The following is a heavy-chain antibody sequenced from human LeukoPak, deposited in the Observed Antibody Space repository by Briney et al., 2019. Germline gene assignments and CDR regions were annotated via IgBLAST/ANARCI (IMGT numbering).Heavy chain of an antibody. V-gene: IGHV3-23*01. CDR2: IGGSGGST. J-gene: IGHJ4*02. CDR1: GFTFSSYA. Sequence: GGSLRLSCAASGFTFSSYAMSWVRQAPGKGLEWVSAIGGSGGSTYYADSVKGRFTISRDTSKNTLYLQMNSLRAEDTAVYYCAKCNYYDSSGCTLDYWGQGTLVTVSS. D-gene: IGHD3-22*01. CDR3: AKCNYYDSSGCTLDY.